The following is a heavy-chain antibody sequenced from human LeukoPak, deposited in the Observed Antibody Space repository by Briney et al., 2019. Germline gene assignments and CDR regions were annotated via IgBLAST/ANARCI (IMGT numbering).Heavy chain of an antibody. CDR2: ITSSSSSN. CDR1: GFSFSSYE. J-gene: IGHJ4*02. D-gene: IGHD3-16*02. CDR3: ARAHHRRVYDYVWGSYPY. V-gene: IGHV3-48*01. Sequence: GGSLRLSCVASGFSFSSYEMNWVRQAPGKWLEWISYITSSSSSNSYADSVKGRFSISRDNAKNSLYLQMNSLRAEDTAVYYCARAHHRRVYDYVWGSYPYWGQGTLVTVSS.